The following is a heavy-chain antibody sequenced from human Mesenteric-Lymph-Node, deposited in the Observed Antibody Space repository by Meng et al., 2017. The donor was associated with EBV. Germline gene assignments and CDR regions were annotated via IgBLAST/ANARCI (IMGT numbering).Heavy chain of an antibody. CDR1: GFTFNNAY. J-gene: IGHJ5*02. D-gene: IGHD1-26*01. Sequence: EGELVESGGGLVKPGESLRLSCAVSGFTFNNAYMTWVRQAPGKGLEWVRRIRRKIGGATTDYAAPVKGRFTISRDDSKSTLYLQMNSLRDEDTAVYYCASDRWEREGWFDRWGPGTLVTVSS. CDR3: ASDRWEREGWFDR. V-gene: IGHV3-15*05. CDR2: IRRKIGGATT.